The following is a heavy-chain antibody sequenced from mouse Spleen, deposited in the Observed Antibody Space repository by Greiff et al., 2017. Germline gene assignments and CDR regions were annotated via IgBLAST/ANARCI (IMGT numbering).Heavy chain of an antibody. V-gene: IGHV1-67*01. CDR3: AREKGSSYLFDY. CDR2: ISTYYGNT. D-gene: IGHD1-1*01. Sequence: LQESGPELVRPGVSVKISCKGSGYTFTDYAMHWVKQSHAKSLEWIGVISTYYGNTNYNQKFKGKATMTVDKSSSTAYMELARLTSEDSAIYYCAREKGSSYLFDYWGQGTTLTVSS. CDR1: GYTFTDYA. J-gene: IGHJ2*01.